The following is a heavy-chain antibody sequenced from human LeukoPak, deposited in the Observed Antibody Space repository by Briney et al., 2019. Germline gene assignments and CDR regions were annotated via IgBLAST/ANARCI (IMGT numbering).Heavy chain of an antibody. Sequence: GASVRVSCKASGGTFSSYAISWVGEAPGQGREWMGGIIPIFGTANYAQKFQGRVTITADESTSTAYMELSSLRSEDTAVYYCACRLSVNWFDPWGQGTLVTVSS. CDR2: IIPIFGTA. D-gene: IGHD2-21*02. CDR1: GGTFSSYA. CDR3: ACRLSVNWFDP. J-gene: IGHJ5*02. V-gene: IGHV1-69*13.